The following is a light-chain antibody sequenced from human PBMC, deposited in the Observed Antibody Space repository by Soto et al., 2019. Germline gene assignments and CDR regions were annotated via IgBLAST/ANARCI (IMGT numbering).Light chain of an antibody. CDR3: QQRSNWPPGT. CDR1: ETIGRAY. J-gene: IGKJ2*01. Sequence: IVLTQSPGTVSLSPGERATLSCRASETIGRAYFAWYQHRPGRTPRLVLSGTSNRAAGIPDRFGGSGSGADFTLTISGVEPEDSAVYYCQQRSNWPPGTFGQGTKLEI. V-gene: IGKV3-11*01. CDR2: GTS.